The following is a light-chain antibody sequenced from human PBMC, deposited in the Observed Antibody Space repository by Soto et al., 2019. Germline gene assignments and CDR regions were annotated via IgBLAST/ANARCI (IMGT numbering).Light chain of an antibody. CDR1: QTISTW. J-gene: IGKJ1*01. Sequence: DIQMTQSPSTLSASVGDRVTFTCRASQTISTWLAWYQQKPGKAPRLLIYDASSLKSGVPSRFSGSGSGTEFTLTISSLQPDDFATYYCQQYNSYSTLTFGPGTKVEIK. V-gene: IGKV1-5*01. CDR2: DAS. CDR3: QQYNSYSTLT.